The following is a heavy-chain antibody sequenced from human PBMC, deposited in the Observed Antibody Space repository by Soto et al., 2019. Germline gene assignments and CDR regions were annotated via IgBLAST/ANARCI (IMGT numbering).Heavy chain of an antibody. CDR2: FHYTGIS. Sequence: SETLSLTFAVYGWSFSGYYCSLIRQPPGKGLEWIGYFHYTGISNYNSSLKSRVTMSLDTSKNQFSLKLSSVSAADTAIYYCARGVSNWQYFDYWGQGALVTVSS. CDR1: GWSFSGYY. J-gene: IGHJ4*02. CDR3: ARGVSNWQYFDY. V-gene: IGHV4-59*01. D-gene: IGHD4-4*01.